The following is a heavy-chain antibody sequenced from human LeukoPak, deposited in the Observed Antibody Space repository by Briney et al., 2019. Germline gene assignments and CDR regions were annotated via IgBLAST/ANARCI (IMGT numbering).Heavy chain of an antibody. D-gene: IGHD5-18*01. CDR1: GFAFSSSP. V-gene: IGHV3-64D*08. CDR3: VPHINYSYQY. Sequence: GGSLRLSCSASGFAFSSSPMHWVRQAPGKTQEYVSAISSDGRNAYYADSVKGRFTMSRDNTKNTLSLQMSSLRPEDTAVYYCVPHINYSYQYWGRGTQVTVS. J-gene: IGHJ4*02. CDR2: ISSDGRNA.